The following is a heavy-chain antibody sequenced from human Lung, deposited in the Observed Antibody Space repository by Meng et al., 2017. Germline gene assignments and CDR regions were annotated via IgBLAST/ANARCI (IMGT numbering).Heavy chain of an antibody. D-gene: IGHD6-6*01. CDR3: ARDFCRVEQLVRAFDY. J-gene: IGHJ4*02. V-gene: IGHV4-34*01. CDR1: GGVFSGYD. CDR2: SNQSGST. Sequence: GPGLLKLSESRPLTVAVNGGVFSGYDWSGIRQPPGKGLEWIGESNQSGSTNYNPSLKGRVTISVDTSKNQFSLKLSSVTAADTAVYYCARDFCRVEQLVRAFDYWGQGTLVTVSS.